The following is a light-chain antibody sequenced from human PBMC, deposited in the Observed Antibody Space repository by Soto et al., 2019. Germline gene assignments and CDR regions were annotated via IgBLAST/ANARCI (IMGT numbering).Light chain of an antibody. CDR3: ASYTTSSTYF. Sequence: SALTPPAPVSGSPGQSIAISFTGTPREIGGFSYVSWYQQQPGKALKLVISDVCNRPSGVFDRFSGSKSGNTASLTFSGLQTEDEADYYCASYTTSSTYFFGTGTKVTVL. V-gene: IGLV2-14*01. CDR1: PREIGGFSY. CDR2: DVC. J-gene: IGLJ1*01.